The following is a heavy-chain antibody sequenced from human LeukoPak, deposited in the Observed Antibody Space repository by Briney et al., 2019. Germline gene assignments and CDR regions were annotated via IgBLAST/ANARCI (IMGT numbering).Heavy chain of an antibody. V-gene: IGHV3-23*01. CDR2: ISGSGGST. D-gene: IGHD6-19*01. J-gene: IGHJ4*02. CDR3: AKDDHGGSGWREYFDC. CDR1: GFTFSNYA. Sequence: TGGSLTRACAASGFTFSNYAMSWVRQAPGKGLEWVSSISGSGGSTYYADSVKGRFTISRDSSKNTLYLQMNSLRAEDTAVYYCAKDDHGGSGWREYFDCWGQRRLVTVSS.